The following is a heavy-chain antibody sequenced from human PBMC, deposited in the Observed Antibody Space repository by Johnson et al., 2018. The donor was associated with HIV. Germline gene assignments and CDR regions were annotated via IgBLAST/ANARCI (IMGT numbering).Heavy chain of an antibody. V-gene: IGHV3-7*01. CDR2: IKQDGTEK. D-gene: IGHD6-19*01. CDR3: ARERGYSSVLWKLSEDAFDI. J-gene: IGHJ3*02. CDR1: GFTFNSYW. Sequence: VQLVESGGGLVQPGGSLRLSCAVSGFTFNSYWMSWVRQAPGKGLEWVANIKQDGTEKYYVDSMKGRFTISRDNAKNSLYLQINSLRAEDTAVYYCARERGYSSVLWKLSEDAFDIWGQGTMVTVSS.